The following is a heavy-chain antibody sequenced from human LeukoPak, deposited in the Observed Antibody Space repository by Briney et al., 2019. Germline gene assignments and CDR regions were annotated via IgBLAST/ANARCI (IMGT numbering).Heavy chain of an antibody. V-gene: IGHV1-24*01. CDR1: GYTLTELS. CDR2: FDPEDGET. Sequence: ASVKVSCKVSGYTLTELSMHWVRQAPGKGLEWMGGFDPEDGETIYAQKFQGRVTMTGDTSTDTAYMELSSLRSEDTAVYYCATYLYGSGRGGMDVWGKGTTVTVSS. CDR3: ATYLYGSGRGGMDV. J-gene: IGHJ6*04. D-gene: IGHD3-10*01.